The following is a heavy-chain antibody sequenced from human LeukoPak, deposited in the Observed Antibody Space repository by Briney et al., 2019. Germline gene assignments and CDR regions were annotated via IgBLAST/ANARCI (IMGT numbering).Heavy chain of an antibody. CDR2: ISSSGSTI. D-gene: IGHD5-18*01. Sequence: PGGSLRLSCAASGFTFSDYYMSWIRQAPGKGLEWVSYISSSGSTIYYADSVKGRFTISRDNAKNSLYLQMNSLRAEDTAVYYCAREGFDSYDIKADHWGQGTLVTVSS. CDR1: GFTFSDYY. CDR3: AREGFDSYDIKADH. J-gene: IGHJ4*02. V-gene: IGHV3-11*01.